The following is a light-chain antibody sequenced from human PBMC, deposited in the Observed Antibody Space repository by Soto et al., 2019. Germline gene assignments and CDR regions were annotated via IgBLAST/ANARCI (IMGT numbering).Light chain of an antibody. J-gene: IGKJ1*01. CDR2: KAS. CDR1: QTISSW. Sequence: DIQMTQSPSTLSGSVGERVTITCRASQTISSWLAWYQQKPGKAPKLLIYKASTLKSGVPSRFSGSGSGTEFTLTISSLQPDDFATYYCQQYNSYGTFGQGTKVDIK. V-gene: IGKV1-5*03. CDR3: QQYNSYGT.